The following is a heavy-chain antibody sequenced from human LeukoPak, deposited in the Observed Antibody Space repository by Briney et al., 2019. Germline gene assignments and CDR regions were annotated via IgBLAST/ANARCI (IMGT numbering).Heavy chain of an antibody. Sequence: ASVKVSCKASGYTFTSYGISWVRQAPGQGLEWMGWISAYNGNTNYAQKLQGRVTMTTDTSTSTAYMELRSLRSEDTAVYYCARDISYDSSGLPDAFDIWGQGTMVTVSS. D-gene: IGHD3-22*01. CDR3: ARDISYDSSGLPDAFDI. J-gene: IGHJ3*02. V-gene: IGHV1-18*01. CDR2: ISAYNGNT. CDR1: GYTFTSYG.